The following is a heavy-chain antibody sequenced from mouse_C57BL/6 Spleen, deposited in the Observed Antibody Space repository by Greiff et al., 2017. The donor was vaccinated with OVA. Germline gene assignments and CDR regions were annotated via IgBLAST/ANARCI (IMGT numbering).Heavy chain of an antibody. V-gene: IGHV1-39*01. CDR3: ARAIFGSSYFDY. Sequence: VHVKQSGPELVKPGASVKISCKASGYSFTDYNMNWVKQSNGKSLEWIGVINPNYGTTSYNQKFKGKATLTVDQSSSTAYMQLNSLTSEDSAVYYCARAIFGSSYFDYWGQGTTLTVSS. CDR1: GYSFTDYN. J-gene: IGHJ2*01. D-gene: IGHD1-1*01. CDR2: INPNYGTT.